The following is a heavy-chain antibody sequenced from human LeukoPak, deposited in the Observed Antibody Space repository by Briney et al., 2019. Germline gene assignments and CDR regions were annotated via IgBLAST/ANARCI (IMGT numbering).Heavy chain of an antibody. Sequence: PGRSMRLSCAAYGFTFSSYAMHWVRQAPGKGLEWVAVISYDGSNKYYADSVKGRFTISRDNSKNTLYLQMNSLRAEDTAVYYCARDPGTGRFGYSGYDYGDYFDYWGQGTLVTVSS. CDR3: ARDPGTGRFGYSGYDYGDYFDY. V-gene: IGHV3-30*04. CDR2: ISYDGSNK. D-gene: IGHD5-12*01. J-gene: IGHJ4*02. CDR1: GFTFSSYA.